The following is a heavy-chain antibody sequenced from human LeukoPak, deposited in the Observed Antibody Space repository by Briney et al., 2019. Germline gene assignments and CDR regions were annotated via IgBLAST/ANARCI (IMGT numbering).Heavy chain of an antibody. D-gene: IGHD2-2*01. CDR1: GFTVSNNY. CDR2: IYSGGGP. J-gene: IGHJ4*02. V-gene: IGHV3-53*01. CDR3: ARVPYGPN. Sequence: GGSLRLSCAASGFTVSNNYMSWVRQAPGKGLEWVSIIYSGGGPYYTDSVKGRFTISRDNSRNTLYLQMNSLRAEDPAVYYCARVPYGPNWGQGTLITVSS.